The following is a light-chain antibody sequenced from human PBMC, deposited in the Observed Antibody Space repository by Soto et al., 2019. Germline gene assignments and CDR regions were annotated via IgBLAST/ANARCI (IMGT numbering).Light chain of an antibody. CDR1: QSISIC. Sequence: DIQMTQSPSTLSASVGARVTITCRASQSISICLAWYQQKPGKAPNLLIYKASNLQSGVPSRFSGSGSGTEFTLTISSLQTDDFATYYCQQYKSYWTFRQGPKVEIK. J-gene: IGKJ1*01. CDR2: KAS. V-gene: IGKV1-5*03. CDR3: QQYKSYWT.